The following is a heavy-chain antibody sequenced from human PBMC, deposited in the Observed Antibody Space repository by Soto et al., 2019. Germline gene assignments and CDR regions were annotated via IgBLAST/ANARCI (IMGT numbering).Heavy chain of an antibody. CDR1: GGSFSGYY. Sequence: SETLSLTCAVYGGSFSGYYWSWIRQPPGKGLEWIGEINHSGSTNYNPSLKSRVTISVDTSKNQFSLKLSSVTAADTAVYYCARHNSQRTDVLLWFGGLLQTPHHPYYFDYWGQGTLVTVSS. V-gene: IGHV4-34*01. D-gene: IGHD3-10*01. CDR2: INHSGST. J-gene: IGHJ4*02. CDR3: ARHNSQRTDVLLWFGGLLQTPHHPYYFDY.